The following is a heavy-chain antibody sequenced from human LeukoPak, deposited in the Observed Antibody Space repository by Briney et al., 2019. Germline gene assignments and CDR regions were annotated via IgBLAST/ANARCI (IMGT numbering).Heavy chain of an antibody. V-gene: IGHV4-59*01. Sequence: SGTLSLTCAVSGGSISSYYWSWIRQPPGEGLDYIGYIYYSGSTNYNPSLKSRVTISVDTSKNQFSLKLSSVTAADTAVYYCARGGTENSGWSFFDFWGQGTLVTVSS. J-gene: IGHJ4*02. CDR3: ARGGTENSGWSFFDF. CDR1: GGSISSYY. D-gene: IGHD6-19*01. CDR2: IYYSGST.